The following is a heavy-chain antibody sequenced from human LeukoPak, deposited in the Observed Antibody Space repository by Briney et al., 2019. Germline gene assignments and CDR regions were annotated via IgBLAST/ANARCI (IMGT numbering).Heavy chain of an antibody. CDR3: ARDRYFQY. D-gene: IGHD1-14*01. Sequence: PWGSLTLSCVASGFTFSSFWMSWVRQAPGKGLEWVANIKHDGSEEHYVDSVEGRFSISRDNAKNSLYLQMNSLRAEDTAVYYCARDRYFQYWGQGSLVIVSS. V-gene: IGHV3-7*01. CDR1: GFTFSSFW. J-gene: IGHJ1*01. CDR2: IKHDGSEE.